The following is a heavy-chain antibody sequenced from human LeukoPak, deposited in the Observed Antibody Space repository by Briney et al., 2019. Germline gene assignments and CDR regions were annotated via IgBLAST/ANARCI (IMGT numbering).Heavy chain of an antibody. V-gene: IGHV4-4*07. CDR2: MSTIGTT. CDR3: ARGYYMNLVHYYFDY. Sequence: PSETLSLTCTVSGVSISGDFWSWIRQPAGKGLEWIGRMSTIGTTFYNPSLKSRVTMSGDSSKSQFSLELTSVTAADTAVYYCARGYYMNLVHYYFDYWGQGTLVTVSS. J-gene: IGHJ4*02. D-gene: IGHD3/OR15-3a*01. CDR1: GVSISGDF.